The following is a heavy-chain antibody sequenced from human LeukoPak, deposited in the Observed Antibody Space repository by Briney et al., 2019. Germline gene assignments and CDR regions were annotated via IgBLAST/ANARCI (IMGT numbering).Heavy chain of an antibody. Sequence: ASVTVSCKASGYTFTSNYIHWVRQAPGQGLEWMGMIYPRDGSTSDAQKFQGRVTVTRDKSTSTVHMELSGLGSEDADVSYCARDQEGFDYWGQGTLVTVSS. V-gene: IGHV1-46*01. CDR2: IYPRDGST. J-gene: IGHJ4*02. CDR3: ARDQEGFDY. CDR1: GYTFTSNY.